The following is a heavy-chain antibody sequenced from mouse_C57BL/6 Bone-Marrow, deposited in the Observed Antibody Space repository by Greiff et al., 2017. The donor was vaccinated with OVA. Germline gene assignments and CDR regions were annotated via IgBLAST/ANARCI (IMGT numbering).Heavy chain of an antibody. CDR2: IYPRSGNT. CDR3: ASLPFYAMDY. V-gene: IGHV1-81*01. J-gene: IGHJ4*01. CDR1: GYTFTSYG. Sequence: QVQLKESGAELARPGASVKLSCKASGYTFTSYGISWVKQRTGQGLEWIGEIYPRSGNTYYNEKFKGKATLTADKSSSTAYMELRSLTSEDSAVYFCASLPFYAMDYWGQGTSVTVSS.